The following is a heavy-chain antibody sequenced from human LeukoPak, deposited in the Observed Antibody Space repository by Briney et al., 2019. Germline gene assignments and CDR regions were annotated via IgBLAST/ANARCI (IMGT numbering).Heavy chain of an antibody. CDR2: ISSSSSYI. CDR1: GFTFSSYS. CDR3: ARENSGSYYQFDC. D-gene: IGHD1-26*01. Sequence: GGSLRLSCAASGFTFSSYSMNWVRQAPGKGLEWVSSISSSSSYIYYADSVKGRFTISRDNAKNSLYLQMNSLRPEDTAVYYCARENSGSYYQFDCWGQGTLVTVSS. J-gene: IGHJ4*02. V-gene: IGHV3-21*01.